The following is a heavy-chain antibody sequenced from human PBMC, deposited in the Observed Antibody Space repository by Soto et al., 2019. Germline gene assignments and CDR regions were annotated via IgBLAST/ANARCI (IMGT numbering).Heavy chain of an antibody. Sequence: GSLRLSCAASGFTFSSYAMSWVRQAPGKGLEWVSAISGSGGSTYYADSVKGRFTISRDNSKNTLYLQMNSLRAEDTAVYYCAKDLLSGARPFNWFDPWGQGTLVTVSS. V-gene: IGHV3-23*01. CDR2: ISGSGGST. CDR3: AKDLLSGARPFNWFDP. D-gene: IGHD6-6*01. J-gene: IGHJ5*02. CDR1: GFTFSSYA.